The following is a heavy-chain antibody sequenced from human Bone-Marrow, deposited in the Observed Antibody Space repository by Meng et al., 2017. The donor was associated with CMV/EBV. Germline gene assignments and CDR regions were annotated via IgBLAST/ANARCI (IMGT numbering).Heavy chain of an antibody. CDR1: GYTFTGYY. Sequence: ASVKVSCKTSGYTFTGYYINWLRQAPGQGLEWMAWINPNSGDTKFAQKFQGRVTMTTDTSISTAYMELSGLRSDDTAVYYCAREGCSSTSCYWAYYYYGMDVWGQGTTVTVSS. D-gene: IGHD2-2*01. J-gene: IGHJ6*02. V-gene: IGHV1-2*02. CDR3: AREGCSSTSCYWAYYYYGMDV. CDR2: INPNSGDT.